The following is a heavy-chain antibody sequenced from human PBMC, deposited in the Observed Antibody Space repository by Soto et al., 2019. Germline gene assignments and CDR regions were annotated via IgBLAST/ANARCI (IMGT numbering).Heavy chain of an antibody. V-gene: IGHV4-59*01. D-gene: IGHD4-17*01. CDR1: GGSISSYY. CDR2: IYYSGST. J-gene: IGHJ5*02. CDR3: ARSYGDNHHVYWFDL. Sequence: SETLSLTCTVSGGSISSYYWSWIRQPPGKGLEWIGYIYYSGSTNYNPSLKSRVTISVDTSKNQFSLKLSSVTAADTAVYYCARSYGDNHHVYWFDLWGQGTLVTVSS.